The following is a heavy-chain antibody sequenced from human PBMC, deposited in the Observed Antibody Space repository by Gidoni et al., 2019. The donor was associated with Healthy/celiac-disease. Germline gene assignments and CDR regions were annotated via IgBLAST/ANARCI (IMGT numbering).Heavy chain of an antibody. D-gene: IGHD6-19*01. Sequence: EVQLLESGGGLVQPGGSLRLSCAASGFTFSSYAMSWVRQAPGKGLEWGSAISGSGGSTYYADSVKGRFTISRDNSKNTLYLQMNSLRAEDTAVYYCAKDGAVAGTFYYYYYGMDVWGQGTTVTVSS. J-gene: IGHJ6*02. CDR2: ISGSGGST. CDR1: GFTFSSYA. CDR3: AKDGAVAGTFYYYYYGMDV. V-gene: IGHV3-23*01.